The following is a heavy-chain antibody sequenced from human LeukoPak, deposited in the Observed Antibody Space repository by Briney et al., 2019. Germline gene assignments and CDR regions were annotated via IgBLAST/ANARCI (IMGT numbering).Heavy chain of an antibody. CDR3: ASYGDCNCFDY. Sequence: PSETLSLTCTDSGGSINNTSYYWGWIRQPPGKGLEWIGTVYYSGSTYYNPSLKSRLTTSVDTSKNQFSLKLTSVTAADTAVYLCASYGDCNCFDYWGQGTLVTVSS. CDR1: GGSINNTSYY. J-gene: IGHJ4*02. V-gene: IGHV4-39*01. D-gene: IGHD2-21*01. CDR2: VYYSGST.